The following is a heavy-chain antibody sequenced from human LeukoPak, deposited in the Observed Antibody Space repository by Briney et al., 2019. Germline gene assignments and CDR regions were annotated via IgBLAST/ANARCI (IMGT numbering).Heavy chain of an antibody. D-gene: IGHD6-19*01. CDR1: GYTFTGYY. Sequence: ASVKASCKASGYTFTGYYIHWVRQAPGQGLEWMGWINANSGGTKYAQKFQGRVTMTRDTSISTAYMELSRLGSDDTAVYYCARENSDWAFDYWGQETLVSVSS. CDR2: INANSGGT. J-gene: IGHJ4*02. CDR3: ARENSDWAFDY. V-gene: IGHV1-2*02.